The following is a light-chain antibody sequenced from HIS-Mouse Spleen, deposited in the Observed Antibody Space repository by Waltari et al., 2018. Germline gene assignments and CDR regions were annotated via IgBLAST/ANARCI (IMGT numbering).Light chain of an antibody. CDR1: SSDVGSYNL. J-gene: IGLJ2*01. V-gene: IGLV2-14*02. Sequence: QSALTQPASVSGSPGQSITISCTGTSSDVGSYNLVSWYQQHPGKAPNPILYEGSKRPSGVSNRLSGSKSGNTASLTISGLQAEDEADYCCSSYTSSSTHVVFGGGTKLTVL. CDR3: SSYTSSSTHVV. CDR2: EGS.